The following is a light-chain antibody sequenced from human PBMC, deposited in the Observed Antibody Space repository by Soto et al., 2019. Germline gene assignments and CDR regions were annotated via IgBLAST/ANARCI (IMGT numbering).Light chain of an antibody. V-gene: IGKV3-20*01. CDR3: QQYGSSPLT. Sequence: EIVMTQSPATLSVSPGERATLSCRASQSVSSNLAWYQQKPGQAPRLLIYGASSRATGIPDRFSGSGSGTDFNLTISRLEPEDFAVYYCQQYGSSPLTFGQGTKVEIK. J-gene: IGKJ1*01. CDR2: GAS. CDR1: QSVSSN.